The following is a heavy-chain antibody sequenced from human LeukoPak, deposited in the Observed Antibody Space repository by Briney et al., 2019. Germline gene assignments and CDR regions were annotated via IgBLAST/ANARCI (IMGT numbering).Heavy chain of an antibody. CDR2: LSGSGGST. J-gene: IGHJ1*01. V-gene: IGHV3-23*01. D-gene: IGHD1-26*01. CDR1: GFTFISYN. CDR3: AMWDPAMFH. Sequence: PGGSLRLSCAASGFTFISYNMIWVRQAPGKGLEWVSSLSGSGGSTYYADSVKGRFTISRDNSKNTLYLLMSSLRAEDTAVYYCAMWDPAMFHWGQGNLVTVSS.